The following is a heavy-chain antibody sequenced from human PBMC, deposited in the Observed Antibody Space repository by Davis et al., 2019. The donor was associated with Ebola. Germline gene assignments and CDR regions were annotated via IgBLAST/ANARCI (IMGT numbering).Heavy chain of an antibody. D-gene: IGHD3-3*01. CDR2: ISGSGDST. V-gene: IGHV3-23*01. Sequence: PGGSLRLSCAASGFTFRSYAMSWVRQAPGQGLEWVSSISGSGDSTYFADSVKGRFTISRDNSKNMLYLQMSSLRAEDTAVYYCVKVPRRVAIGSGGFGYWGQGTLVTVSS. J-gene: IGHJ4*02. CDR1: GFTFRSYA. CDR3: VKVPRRVAIGSGGFGY.